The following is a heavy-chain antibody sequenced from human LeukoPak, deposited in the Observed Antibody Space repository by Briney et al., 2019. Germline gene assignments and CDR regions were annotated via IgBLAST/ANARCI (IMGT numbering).Heavy chain of an antibody. CDR1: GFTFSDYY. D-gene: IGHD6-6*01. Sequence: GGSLRLSCAASGFTFSDYYMSWIRQAPGRGLEGVSYISSSGSTLYYAHSVKGRFTISRDNAKNSLSLQMNSLRAEDTAVYYCAREPAPEVAARPGWCDPWGQGTLVTVSS. CDR3: AREPAPEVAARPGWCDP. V-gene: IGHV3-11*01. J-gene: IGHJ5*02. CDR2: ISSSGSTL.